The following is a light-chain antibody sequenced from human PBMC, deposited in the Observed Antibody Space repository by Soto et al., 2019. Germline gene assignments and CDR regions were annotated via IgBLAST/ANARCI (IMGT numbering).Light chain of an antibody. Sequence: QSVLTQPPSVSGAPGQRVTISCTGGSSNIGAGHDVHWYQQLPGTAPKLLIYGNSNRPSGVPDRFSGSKSGTSASLAITGLQAEDEADYYCQSYDSSLSGSEVFGTGTKVTVL. CDR2: GNS. CDR1: SSNIGAGHD. CDR3: QSYDSSLSGSEV. V-gene: IGLV1-40*01. J-gene: IGLJ1*01.